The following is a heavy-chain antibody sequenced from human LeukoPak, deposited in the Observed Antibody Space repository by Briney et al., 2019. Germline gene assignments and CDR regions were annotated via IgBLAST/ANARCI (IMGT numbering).Heavy chain of an antibody. J-gene: IGHJ3*02. D-gene: IGHD1-1*01. Sequence: SETLSLTCTVSGGSISSYYWSWIRQPPGKGLEWIGYVYYSGSTNYNPSLKSRVTISVDTSKNQFSLKLSSVTAADTAVYHCARDSRTTTAFDIWGQGTMVTVSS. CDR1: GGSISSYY. CDR2: VYYSGST. V-gene: IGHV4-59*01. CDR3: ARDSRTTTAFDI.